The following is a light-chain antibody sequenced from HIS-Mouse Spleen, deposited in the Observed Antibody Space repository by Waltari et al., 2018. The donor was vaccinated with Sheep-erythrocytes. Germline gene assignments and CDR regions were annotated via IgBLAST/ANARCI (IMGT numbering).Light chain of an antibody. J-gene: IGLJ2*01. V-gene: IGLV3-1*01. CDR2: QDT. CDR1: KLADKY. CDR3: QAWDSSIVV. Sequence: SSELTQPPSVSVSPGQTASSTCPGAKLADKYACWYQQKPGQSPVLVIYQDTKRPSGIPERFSGSNSGNTATLTISGTQAMDEADYYCQAWDSSIVVFGGGTKLTVL.